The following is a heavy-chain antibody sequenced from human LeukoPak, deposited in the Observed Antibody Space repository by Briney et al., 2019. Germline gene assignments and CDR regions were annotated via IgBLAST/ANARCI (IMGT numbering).Heavy chain of an antibody. V-gene: IGHV3-23*01. CDR1: GFTFSSYA. Sequence: GGSLRLSCAASGFTFSSYAMSWVRQAPGKGLEWVSAISGSGGSTYYADSVKGRFTISRDNSRNTLYLQMNSLRAEDTAVYYCAAPGVPTEYYYYYGMDVWGQGTTVPVSS. CDR2: ISGSGGST. D-gene: IGHD5-12*01. CDR3: AAPGVPTEYYYYYGMDV. J-gene: IGHJ6*02.